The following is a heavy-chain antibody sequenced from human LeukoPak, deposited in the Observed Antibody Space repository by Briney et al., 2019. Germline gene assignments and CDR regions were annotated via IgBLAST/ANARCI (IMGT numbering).Heavy chain of an antibody. CDR2: IYHSERT. CDR1: GYSISSGYY. V-gene: IGHV4-38-2*02. D-gene: IGHD4-17*01. CDR3: ATLYGDYGYDAFDI. J-gene: IGHJ3*02. Sequence: PSETLSLTCTVSGYSISSGYYWGWIRQPPGKGLEWIGNIYHSERTHYNPSLKSRVTISVDTSKNQFSLKLSSVTAADTAVYYCATLYGDYGYDAFDIWGQGTMVTVSS.